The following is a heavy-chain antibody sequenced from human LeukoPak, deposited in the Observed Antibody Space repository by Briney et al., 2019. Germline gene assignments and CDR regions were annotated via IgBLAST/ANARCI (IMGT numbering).Heavy chain of an antibody. D-gene: IGHD6-13*01. CDR2: IYTSGST. CDR3: ARDRKRRSSSWYGASNWFDP. J-gene: IGHJ5*02. Sequence: PSETLSLTCTVSGGSISSYYWSWIRQPAGKGLEWIGRIYTSGSTNCNPSLKSRVTMSVDTSKNQFSLKLSSVTAADTAVYYCARDRKRRSSSWYGASNWFDPWGQGTLVTVSS. CDR1: GGSISSYY. V-gene: IGHV4-4*07.